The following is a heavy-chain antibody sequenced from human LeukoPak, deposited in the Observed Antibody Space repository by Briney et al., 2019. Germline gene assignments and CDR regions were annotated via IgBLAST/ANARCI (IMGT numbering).Heavy chain of an antibody. CDR2: IYYSGST. CDR3: ARGIAARHDY. D-gene: IGHD6-6*01. Sequence: SETLSLTCTVSDGSISSCYWSWIRQPPGKGLEWIGYIYYSGSTNYSPSLKSLVTISVDTSKNQFSLKLSSVTAADTAVFYCARGIAARHDYWGQGTLVTVSS. CDR1: DGSISSCY. V-gene: IGHV4-59*01. J-gene: IGHJ4*02.